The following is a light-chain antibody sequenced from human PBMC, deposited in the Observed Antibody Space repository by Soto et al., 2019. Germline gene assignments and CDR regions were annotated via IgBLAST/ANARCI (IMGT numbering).Light chain of an antibody. Sequence: QSALTQPRSVSGSPGQSVTISCTGTSSDVGVYNYVSWYQQYPGKAPKIMIYDVSKRRSGVPDRFSGSKSDNTASLTISGLQAEDEADYYCCSYAGSYTFVFGIGTKVTVL. CDR2: DVS. J-gene: IGLJ1*01. CDR1: SSDVGVYNY. CDR3: CSYAGSYTFV. V-gene: IGLV2-11*01.